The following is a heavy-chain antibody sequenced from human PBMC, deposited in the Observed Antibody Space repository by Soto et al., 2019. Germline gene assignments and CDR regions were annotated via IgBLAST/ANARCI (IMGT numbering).Heavy chain of an antibody. CDR1: GFTFSSYG. Sequence: PGGSLRLSCAASGFTFSSYGMHWVRQAPGKGLEWVAVISYDGSNKYYADSVKGRFTISRDNSKNTLYLQMNSLRAEDTAVYYCAKDVAFGRDAFAIWGQGTMVTVSS. J-gene: IGHJ3*02. V-gene: IGHV3-30*18. CDR2: ISYDGSNK. CDR3: AKDVAFGRDAFAI. D-gene: IGHD3-10*01.